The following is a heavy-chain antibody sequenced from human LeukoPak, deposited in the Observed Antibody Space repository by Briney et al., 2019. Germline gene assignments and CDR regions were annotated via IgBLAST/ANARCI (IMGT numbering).Heavy chain of an antibody. D-gene: IGHD2-2*01. CDR3: ARDPLYCSSTSCYDY. CDR2: INSDGTNT. CDR1: TFTFSRYW. J-gene: IGHJ4*02. V-gene: IGHV3-74*01. Sequence: PVGSLRLSCAASTFTFSRYWMHWVRQAPGKGLVWVSRINSDGTNTYYADSVKGRFTISRDNTKNTLYLQMNSLRTEDTAVYYCARDPLYCSSTSCYDYWGLGTLVTVSS.